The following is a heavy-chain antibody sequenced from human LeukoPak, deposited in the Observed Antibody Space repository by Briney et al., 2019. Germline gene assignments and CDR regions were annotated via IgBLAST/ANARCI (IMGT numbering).Heavy chain of an antibody. CDR2: IWYDASNK. V-gene: IGHV3-33*08. CDR1: GFTFSSFG. D-gene: IGHD6-13*01. CDR3: VRGVGVSRFNYFDP. Sequence: GRTLRLSCAASGFTFSSFGMHWVRQAPGKGLEWVAVIWYDASNKYYADSVKGRFTISRDNSKNTLFLQMNSLRDDDTAVYYCVRGVGVSRFNYFDPWGQGTLVIVSS. J-gene: IGHJ5*02.